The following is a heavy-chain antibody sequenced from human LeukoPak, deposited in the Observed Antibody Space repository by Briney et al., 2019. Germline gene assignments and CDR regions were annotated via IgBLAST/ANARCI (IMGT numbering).Heavy chain of an antibody. D-gene: IGHD2-21*02. V-gene: IGHV4-38-2*01. CDR2: IHQSGST. CDR3: ARVVIVVATEENDAFDI. J-gene: IGHJ3*02. CDR1: GFSIRSGHY. Sequence: SETLSLTCGVSGFSIRSGHYWGWTRQPPGKGLEWIANIHQSGSTYHNPSLRSRVTISVDTYKNQFSLKLSSVTAADTAVYYCARVVIVVATEENDAFDIWGQGRMVIVSS.